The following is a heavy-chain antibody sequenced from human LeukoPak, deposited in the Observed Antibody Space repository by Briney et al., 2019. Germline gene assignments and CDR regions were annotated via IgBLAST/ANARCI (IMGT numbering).Heavy chain of an antibody. V-gene: IGHV3-15*01. CDR1: GFTFSNAW. D-gene: IGHD6-6*01. Sequence: GGSLRLSCAASGFTFSNAWMSWVRQAPGKGLEWVGCINSKTDGGTTDYAAPVKGRFTISRDDSNNTLYLQMNSLKTEDTAVYYCTTDLLPPPEYSSSLPYYYYGMDVWGQGTTVTVSS. CDR2: INSKTDGGTT. J-gene: IGHJ6*02. CDR3: TTDLLPPPEYSSSLPYYYYGMDV.